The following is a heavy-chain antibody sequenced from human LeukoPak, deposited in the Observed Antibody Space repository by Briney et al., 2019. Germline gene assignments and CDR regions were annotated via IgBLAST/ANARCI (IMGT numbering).Heavy chain of an antibody. CDR1: GGSFSGYY. CDR3: ARGSSSWYHEGPRRYYYYMDV. Sequence: SKTLSLTCAVYGGSFSGYYWSWIPQPPGKGLEWIGEINHSGSTNYNPSLKSRVTISVDTSKNQFSLKLSSVTAADTAVYYCARGSSSWYHEGPRRYYYYMDVWGKGTTVTVSS. J-gene: IGHJ6*03. D-gene: IGHD6-13*01. V-gene: IGHV4-34*01. CDR2: INHSGST.